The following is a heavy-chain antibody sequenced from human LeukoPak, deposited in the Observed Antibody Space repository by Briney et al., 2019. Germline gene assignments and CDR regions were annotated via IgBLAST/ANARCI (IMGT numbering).Heavy chain of an antibody. Sequence: GGSLRLSCAASGFSFSDAWMSWVRQIPGKGLEWVGRIESKTDGGTTDYAAPVKGRFTISRDDSKNTLYLQMNSLKTEDTAVYYCTTARWRIYWGQGTLVTVSS. CDR3: TTARWRIY. CDR1: GFSFSDAW. J-gene: IGHJ4*02. CDR2: IESKTDGGTT. D-gene: IGHD3-16*02. V-gene: IGHV3-15*04.